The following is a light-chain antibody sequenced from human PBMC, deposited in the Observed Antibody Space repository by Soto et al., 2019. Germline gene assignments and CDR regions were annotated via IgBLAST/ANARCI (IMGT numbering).Light chain of an antibody. CDR2: DVS. CDR3: SSYTTSNTRQIV. Sequence: QSALTQPASVSGSPGQSITISCTGTSSDVGGYNYVSWYQHHPGKAPKLMIYDVSNRPSGVSIRFSGSKSDNTASLTISGLQPEDEADYHCSSYTTSNTRQIVFGTGTKVTV. J-gene: IGLJ1*01. CDR1: SSDVGGYNY. V-gene: IGLV2-14*03.